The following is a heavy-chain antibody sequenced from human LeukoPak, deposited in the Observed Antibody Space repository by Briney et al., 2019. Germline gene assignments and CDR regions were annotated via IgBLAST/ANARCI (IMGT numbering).Heavy chain of an antibody. V-gene: IGHV4-39*07. CDR3: ARAAAGKNWFDP. D-gene: IGHD6-13*01. Sequence: PSETLSLTCTVSGGSISSSSYYWGWIRQPPGKGLEWIGSIYYSGSTYYNPSLKSRVTISVDTSKNQFSLKLSSVTAADTAVYYCARAAAGKNWFDPWGQGTLVTVSS. CDR1: GGSISSSSYY. CDR2: IYYSGST. J-gene: IGHJ5*02.